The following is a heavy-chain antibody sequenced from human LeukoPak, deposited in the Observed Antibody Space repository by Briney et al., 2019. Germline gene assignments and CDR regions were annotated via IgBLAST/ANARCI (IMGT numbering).Heavy chain of an antibody. CDR2: VYYSGST. D-gene: IGHD3-16*01. CDR3: ARRSVGGGERFDY. Sequence: SETLSLTCTVSGASVSSGTSYWTWIRQPPGKGLDWIGYVYYSGSTTYNPSLKSRVTISLDTSKNDFSLKLTSVTAADTAGYYCARRSVGGGERFDYWGQGILVTVSS. J-gene: IGHJ4*02. V-gene: IGHV4-61*03. CDR1: GASVSSGTSY.